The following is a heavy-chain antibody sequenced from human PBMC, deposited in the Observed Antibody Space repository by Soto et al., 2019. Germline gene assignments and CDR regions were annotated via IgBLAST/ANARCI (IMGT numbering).Heavy chain of an antibody. J-gene: IGHJ4*02. Sequence: PGGSLRLSCAASGFTFSSYAMSWVRQAPGKGLEWVSYIRGGGSPILYADSVKGRFTISRDNAKNSLYLQMNSLRAEDTAIYYCASKIFGTTYFDYWGQGALVTVSS. D-gene: IGHD1-7*01. CDR1: GFTFSSYA. CDR2: IRGGGSPI. CDR3: ASKIFGTTYFDY. V-gene: IGHV3-48*03.